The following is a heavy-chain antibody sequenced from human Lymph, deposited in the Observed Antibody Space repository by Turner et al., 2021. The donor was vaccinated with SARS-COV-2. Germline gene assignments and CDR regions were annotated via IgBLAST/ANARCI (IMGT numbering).Heavy chain of an antibody. Sequence: EVQLVESGGGLVQPGGSLSLSCAASRFTFSYCWMSWVRQARGEGLEWVDNIKQDGSEKYYVDSVKGRFTISRDNAKNTLVLQMNSLRAEDTAVYYCARMGSSSWYFDYWGQGTLVTVSS. V-gene: IGHV3-7*01. CDR1: RFTFSYCW. CDR3: ARMGSSSWYFDY. J-gene: IGHJ4*02. D-gene: IGHD1-26*01. CDR2: IKQDGSEK.